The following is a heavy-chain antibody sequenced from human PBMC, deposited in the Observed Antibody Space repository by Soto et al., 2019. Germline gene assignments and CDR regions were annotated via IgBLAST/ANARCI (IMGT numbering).Heavy chain of an antibody. CDR3: AGLIPTTGICDWFDP. V-gene: IGHV4-59*01. J-gene: IGHJ5*02. CDR1: GGSISSYS. CDR2: ILYSGST. Sequence: QVQLQESGPGLVKPSETLSLTCTVSGGSISSYSWSWIRQPPGKGLEWIGYILYSGSTNYNPSLQRRGAISLDTSKNQFCLRLNSMTAADTAVYSCAGLIPTTGICDWFDPWGQGALVTVS. D-gene: IGHD1-1*01.